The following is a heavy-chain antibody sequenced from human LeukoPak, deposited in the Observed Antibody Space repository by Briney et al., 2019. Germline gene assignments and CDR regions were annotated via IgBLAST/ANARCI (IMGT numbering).Heavy chain of an antibody. J-gene: IGHJ4*02. CDR1: GFTFSSYG. V-gene: IGHV3-30*18. CDR3: AKDPSIVVAGNYCDY. Sequence: GGSLRLSCAASGFTFSSYGMHWVRQAPGKGLEWVAIISYDGSNKYYADSVKGRFTFSRDNSKNTLYLQMNSLRAEDTAVYYCAKDPSIVVAGNYCDYWGQGTLVTVSS. CDR2: ISYDGSNK. D-gene: IGHD6-19*01.